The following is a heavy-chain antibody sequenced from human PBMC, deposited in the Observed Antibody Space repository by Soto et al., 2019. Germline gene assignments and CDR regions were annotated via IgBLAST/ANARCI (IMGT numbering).Heavy chain of an antibody. CDR2: IKQDGSEK. J-gene: IGHJ3*02. Sequence: EVQLVESGGGLVQPGGSLRLSCAASGFTFSSYWMSWVRQAPGKGLEWVANIKQDGSEKYYVDSVKGRFTISRDNAKNSPCLQMNSLRAEDTAVYYCASTFTAFDIWGQGTMVTVSS. CDR3: ASTFTAFDI. V-gene: IGHV3-7*01. CDR1: GFTFSSYW.